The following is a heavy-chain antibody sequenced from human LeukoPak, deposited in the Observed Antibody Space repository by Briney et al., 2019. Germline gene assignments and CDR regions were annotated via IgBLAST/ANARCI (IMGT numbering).Heavy chain of an antibody. V-gene: IGHV3-21*01. D-gene: IGHD2-15*01. CDR3: AKDFAKYCSGGCDFQH. Sequence: GGSLRLSCAASGFTFSSYSMNWVRQAPGKGLEWVSSIVKGRFTISRDNAKNSLYLQMNSLRAEDTAVYYCAKDFAKYCSGGCDFQHWGQGTLVTVSS. CDR2: I. CDR1: GFTFSSYS. J-gene: IGHJ1*01.